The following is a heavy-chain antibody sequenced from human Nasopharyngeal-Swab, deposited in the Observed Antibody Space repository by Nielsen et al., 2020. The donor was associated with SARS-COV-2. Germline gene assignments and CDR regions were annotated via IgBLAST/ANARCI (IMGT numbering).Heavy chain of an antibody. CDR1: GFTFSSYA. CDR3: ARDCDTATCYRSAADT. CDR2: INRDGSGT. V-gene: IGHV3-74*01. D-gene: IGHD2-2*01. J-gene: IGHJ5*01. Sequence: GGSLRLSCAASGFTFSSYAMSWVRQAPGKGLMWVARINRDGSGTNYADSVKGRFTISRDNAKNTLYLQMNTLSAEDTGVYYCARDCDTATCYRSAADTWGQGTLVTVSS.